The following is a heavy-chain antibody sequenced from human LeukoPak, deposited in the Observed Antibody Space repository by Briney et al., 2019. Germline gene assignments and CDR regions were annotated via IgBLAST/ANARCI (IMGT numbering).Heavy chain of an antibody. V-gene: IGHV4-4*07. CDR3: ARDLYSGYPYYFDY. J-gene: IGHJ4*02. D-gene: IGHD5-12*01. Sequence: PSETLSLTCTVSGGSISSYYWTWIRQPAGKGLEWIGRIYTSGSTNYNPSLKSRVTMSVDTSKNQFSLKLSSVTAADTAVYYCARDLYSGYPYYFDYWGQGTLVTVSS. CDR2: IYTSGST. CDR1: GGSISSYY.